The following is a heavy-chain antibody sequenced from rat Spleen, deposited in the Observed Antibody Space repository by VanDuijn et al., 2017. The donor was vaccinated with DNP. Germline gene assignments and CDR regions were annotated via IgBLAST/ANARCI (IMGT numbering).Heavy chain of an antibody. CDR1: GFIFSNYW. J-gene: IGHJ2*01. D-gene: IGHD1-4*01. CDR3: ARGENNYNYWYFDY. Sequence: EVQLVESGGGLVQPGRSLKLSCVASGFIFSNYWMTWIRQAPGKGLEWVASIGSTGDNTYYSDSVKGRFTISRDNAKNTQYLQMDSLRSEDTATYYCARGENNYNYWYFDYWGQGVMVTVSS. CDR2: IGSTGDNT. V-gene: IGHV5-31*01.